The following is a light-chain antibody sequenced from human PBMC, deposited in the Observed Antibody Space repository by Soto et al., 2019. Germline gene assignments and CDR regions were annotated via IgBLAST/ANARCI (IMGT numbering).Light chain of an antibody. CDR1: QSVSGY. CDR2: GAS. V-gene: IGKV3-15*01. J-gene: IGKJ5*01. Sequence: EIVLTQSPGTLSLSPGERATLSCRASQSVSGYLAWYQQKPGQAPRLLIYGASTRATGIPARFSGSGSGTEFTLTISSLQSEDFAVYYCQQYNNWLITFGQGTRLEIK. CDR3: QQYNNWLIT.